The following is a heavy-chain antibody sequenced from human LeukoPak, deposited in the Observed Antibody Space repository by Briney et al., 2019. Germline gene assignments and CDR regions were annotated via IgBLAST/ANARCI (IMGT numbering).Heavy chain of an antibody. CDR2: ISGSGGST. CDR1: GFTFSSYA. V-gene: IGHV3-23*01. Sequence: GGSLRLSCAASGFTFSSYAMSWVRQAPGKGLEWVSAISGSGGSTYYADSVKGRFTSSGDNSKNTLYLQMNSLRAEDTAVYYCAKDQLKTYYYDSSGYPRMDDWGQGTLVTVSS. J-gene: IGHJ4*02. CDR3: AKDQLKTYYYDSSGYPRMDD. D-gene: IGHD3-22*01.